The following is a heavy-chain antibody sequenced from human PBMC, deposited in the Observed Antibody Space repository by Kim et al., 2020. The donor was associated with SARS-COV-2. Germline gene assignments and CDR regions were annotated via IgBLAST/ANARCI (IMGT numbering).Heavy chain of an antibody. J-gene: IGHJ4*02. CDR2: ISAYNGNT. V-gene: IGHV1-18*01. Sequence: ASVKVSCKASGYTFTSYGISWVRQAPGQGLEWMGWISAYNGNTNYAQKLQGRVTMTTDTTTSTAYMELRSLRSDDTAVYYCARGAAAGPACFPVYYWGQGTLVTVSS. CDR3: ARGAAAGPACFPVYY. D-gene: IGHD6-13*01. CDR1: GYTFTSYG.